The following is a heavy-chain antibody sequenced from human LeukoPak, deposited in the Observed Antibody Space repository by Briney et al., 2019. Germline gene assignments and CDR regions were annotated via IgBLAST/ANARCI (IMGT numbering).Heavy chain of an antibody. CDR2: IVGDSSKT. CDR1: GLTFHDYA. CDR3: AKQPYNYYYLDV. D-gene: IGHD2-21*01. J-gene: IGHJ6*03. V-gene: IGHV3-23*01. Sequence: GGSLRLSCAMSGLTFHDYAMTWVRQAPGKGLEWVSTIVGDSSKTYYADSVKGRFTISRDNSNYMLFLHMNSLRAEDTALYYCAKQPYNYYYLDVWGKGTTVTVSS.